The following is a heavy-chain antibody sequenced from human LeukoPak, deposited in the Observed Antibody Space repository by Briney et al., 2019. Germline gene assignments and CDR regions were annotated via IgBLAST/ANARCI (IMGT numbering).Heavy chain of an antibody. CDR3: ARVGAAGYWFDP. CDR1: GYTFTSYD. CDR2: MNPNSGNT. V-gene: IGHV1-8*01. Sequence: ASVKVSCKASGYTFTSYDINWVRQATGEGLEWMGRMNPNSGNTGYAQKFQGRVNMTRHTSLRPAYMELRSLRSEDTAVYYCARVGAAGYWFDPWGQGTLVTVSS. D-gene: IGHD3-10*01. J-gene: IGHJ5*02.